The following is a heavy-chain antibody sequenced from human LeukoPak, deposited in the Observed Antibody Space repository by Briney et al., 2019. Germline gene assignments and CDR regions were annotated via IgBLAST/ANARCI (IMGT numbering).Heavy chain of an antibody. CDR3: ASARIRGVIYFDY. D-gene: IGHD3-10*01. Sequence: PSETLSLTCTVSGGSISSGDYYWSWIRQPPGKGLEWIGYIYHSGSTYYNPSLKSRVTISVDSSKNQFSLKLSSVTAADTAVYYCASARIRGVIYFDYWGQGTLVTVSS. V-gene: IGHV4-30-4*01. J-gene: IGHJ4*02. CDR2: IYHSGST. CDR1: GGSISSGDYY.